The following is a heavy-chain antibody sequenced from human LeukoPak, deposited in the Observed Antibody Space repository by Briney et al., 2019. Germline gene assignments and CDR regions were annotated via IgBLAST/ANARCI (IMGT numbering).Heavy chain of an antibody. V-gene: IGHV4-34*01. CDR1: GGSLSGYY. CDR2: INHDGST. J-gene: IGHJ4*02. Sequence: PSETLSLTCAVYGGSLSGYYWSWIRQPPGKGLEWIGEINHDGSTTYNPSLKSRVTMSLDTSKNQFSLRLSSVTAADTAVYYCARGGNGGYLSFDYWGQGTLVTVSS. CDR3: ARGGNGGYLSFDY. D-gene: IGHD3-16*02.